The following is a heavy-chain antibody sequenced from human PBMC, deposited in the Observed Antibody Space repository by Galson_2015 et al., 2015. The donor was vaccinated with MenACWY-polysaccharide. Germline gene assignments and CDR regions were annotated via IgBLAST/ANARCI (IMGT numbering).Heavy chain of an antibody. J-gene: IGHJ4*02. D-gene: IGHD1-1*01. Sequence: SLRLSCAVSGFTFSSYSMNWVRQAPGRGLECVSYISSTSSTIHYADSVKGRFTISRDNAQNSLHLQMSSLRAEDTAVYYCTRGGQGRVPDNWGQGTLVTVSS. CDR3: TRGGQGRVPDN. CDR2: ISSTSSTI. V-gene: IGHV3-48*01. CDR1: GFTFSSYS.